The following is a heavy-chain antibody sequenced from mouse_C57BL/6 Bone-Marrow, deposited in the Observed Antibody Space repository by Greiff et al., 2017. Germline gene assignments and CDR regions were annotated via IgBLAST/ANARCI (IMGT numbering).Heavy chain of an antibody. Sequence: VQLQQSGAELARPGASVKLSCKASGYTFTSYGISWVKQRTGQGLEWIGEIYPRSGNTYYNEKFKGKATLTADKSSSTAYMELRSLTSEDSAVYFCARGNTTVVAYYYAMDYWGQGTSVTVSS. CDR2: IYPRSGNT. CDR1: GYTFTSYG. CDR3: ARGNTTVVAYYYAMDY. J-gene: IGHJ4*01. D-gene: IGHD1-1*01. V-gene: IGHV1-81*01.